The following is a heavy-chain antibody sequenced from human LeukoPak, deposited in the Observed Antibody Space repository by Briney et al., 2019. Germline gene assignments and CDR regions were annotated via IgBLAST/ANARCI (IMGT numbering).Heavy chain of an antibody. D-gene: IGHD3-10*01. Sequence: PGGSLRLSCVASGFTFSSYSMNWVRQAPGKGLEWVSSISSSSSYIYYADSVKGRFTISRDNAKNSLYLQMNSLRAEDTAVYYCARDGNYYGSGSSETLFDYWGQGTLVTVSS. J-gene: IGHJ4*02. V-gene: IGHV3-21*04. CDR3: ARDGNYYGSGSSETLFDY. CDR2: ISSSSSYI. CDR1: GFTFSSYS.